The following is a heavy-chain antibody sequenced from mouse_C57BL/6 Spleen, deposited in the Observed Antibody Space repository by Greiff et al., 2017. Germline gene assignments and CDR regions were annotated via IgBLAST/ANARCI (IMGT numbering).Heavy chain of an antibody. CDR1: GFTFSDYG. J-gene: IGHJ2*01. CDR3: SRYYSPDY. CDR2: ISSDSSTI. Sequence: EVQLVESGGGLVKPGGSLKLSCAASGFTFSDYGMHWVRQAPERGLAWVAYISSDSSTIYYADTVKGRFTISRDNANNTPFLQLTCLRSEDTAMDYCSRYYSPDYWGQGTTLTVSS. V-gene: IGHV5-17*01. D-gene: IGHD2-12*01.